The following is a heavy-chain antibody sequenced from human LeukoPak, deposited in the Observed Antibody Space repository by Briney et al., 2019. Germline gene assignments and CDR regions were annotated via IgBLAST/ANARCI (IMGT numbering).Heavy chain of an antibody. J-gene: IGHJ4*02. CDR2: IYHSGST. D-gene: IGHD5-18*01. CDR3: ARHVGIQLWSLYFDY. Sequence: PSETLSLTCTVSGYSISSGYYWGWIRQPPGKGLEWIGSIYHSGSTYYNPSLKSRVTISVDTSKNQFSLKLTSVIAADTAVYYCARHVGIQLWSLYFDYWGQGSLVTVSS. CDR1: GYSISSGYY. V-gene: IGHV4-38-2*02.